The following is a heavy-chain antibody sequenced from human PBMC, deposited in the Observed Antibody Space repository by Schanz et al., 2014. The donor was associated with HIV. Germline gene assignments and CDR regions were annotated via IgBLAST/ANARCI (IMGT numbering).Heavy chain of an antibody. CDR2: INPNSGGT. CDR1: GYTFTGYY. D-gene: IGHD6-13*01. Sequence: QVQLVQSGAEVKKPGASVKVSCKASGYTFTGYYMHWVRQAPGQGLEWMGWINPNSGGTNYAQKLQGRVPTTRDTSVSTAYMALTRLRSDDTAVYYCASDLSVYSSSSSVWGQGTTVTVSS. CDR3: ASDLSVYSSSSSV. J-gene: IGHJ6*02. V-gene: IGHV1-2*02.